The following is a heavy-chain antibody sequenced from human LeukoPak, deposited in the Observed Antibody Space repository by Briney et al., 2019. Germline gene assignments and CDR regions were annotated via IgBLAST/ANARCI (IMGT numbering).Heavy chain of an antibody. CDR3: ARAPAGTLDYYYMDV. CDR1: GYTFTSYY. Sequence: ASVKVSRKASGYTFTSYYMHWVRQAPGQGLEWMGIINPSGGSTSYAQKFQGRVTMTRDTSTSTVYMELSSLRSEDTAVYYCARAPAGTLDYYYMDVWGKGTTVTISS. V-gene: IGHV1-46*01. CDR2: INPSGGST. D-gene: IGHD6-13*01. J-gene: IGHJ6*03.